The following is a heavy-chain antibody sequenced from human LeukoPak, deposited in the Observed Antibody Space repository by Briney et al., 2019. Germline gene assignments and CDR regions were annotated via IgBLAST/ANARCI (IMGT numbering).Heavy chain of an antibody. D-gene: IGHD5-18*01. CDR3: ARIMPDTAMISD. CDR1: GGSISSSSYY. V-gene: IGHV4-39*07. Sequence: SETLSLTCTVSGGSISSSSYYWGWIRQPPGKGLEWIGSIYYSGSTYYNPSLKSRVTISVDTSKNQFSLKLSSVTAADTAVYYCARIMPDTAMISDWGQGTLVTVSS. J-gene: IGHJ1*01. CDR2: IYYSGST.